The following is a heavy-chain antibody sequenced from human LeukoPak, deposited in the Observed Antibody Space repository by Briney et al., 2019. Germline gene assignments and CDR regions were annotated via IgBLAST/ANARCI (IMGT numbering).Heavy chain of an antibody. J-gene: IGHJ6*02. Sequence: PGGSLRLSCAASGFTLSSYSMNWVRQAPGKGLEWVSSISSSSSYIYYADSVKGRFTISRDNAKNSLYLQMNSLRAEDTAVYYCARDSGTIFGVVSYYYYYGMDVWGQGTTVTVSS. CDR3: ARDSGTIFGVVSYYYYYGMDV. D-gene: IGHD3-3*01. V-gene: IGHV3-21*01. CDR2: ISSSSSYI. CDR1: GFTLSSYS.